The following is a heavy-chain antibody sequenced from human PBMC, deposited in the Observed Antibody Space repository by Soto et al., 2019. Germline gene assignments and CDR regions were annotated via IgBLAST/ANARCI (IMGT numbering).Heavy chain of an antibody. D-gene: IGHD5-12*01. J-gene: IGHJ5*02. CDR3: ARDRRGYDTGDNWFDP. CDR1: GGSISSGDYY. V-gene: IGHV4-30-4*01. Sequence: SETLSLTCTVSGGSISSGDYYWSWIRQPPGKGLEWIGYIYYSGSTYYNPSLKSRVTISVDTSKNQFSLKLSSVNAADTAVYYCARDRRGYDTGDNWFDPWGQGTLVTV. CDR2: IYYSGST.